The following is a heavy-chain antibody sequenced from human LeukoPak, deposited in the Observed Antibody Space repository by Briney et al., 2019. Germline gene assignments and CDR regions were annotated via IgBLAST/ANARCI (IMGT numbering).Heavy chain of an antibody. CDR2: ISTSASTI. CDR3: ARGQYASTWYPEVAYYFYFDL. D-gene: IGHD6-13*01. V-gene: IGHV3-48*03. Sequence: GGSLRLSCSASGFTFCSYELNWVRQAPGKGLEWVSHISTSASTIYHAHSVRGRFTIPRDNAKNSLYLQMNSLRAEDTAGYYCARGQYASTWYPEVAYYFYFDLWGRGTLVTVSS. CDR1: GFTFCSYE. J-gene: IGHJ2*01.